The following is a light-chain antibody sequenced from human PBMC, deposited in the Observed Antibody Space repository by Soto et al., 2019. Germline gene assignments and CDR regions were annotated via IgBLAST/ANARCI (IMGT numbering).Light chain of an antibody. Sequence: DIQMTQSPSTLSASLGDRVTITCRASQSISSWLAWYQQKPGKAPKLLIYKASSLESGVPSRLSGSGSGTEFTLTISSLQPDDFATYYCQQYNSLWTCGQGTKVDIK. CDR2: KAS. V-gene: IGKV1-5*03. J-gene: IGKJ1*01. CDR1: QSISSW. CDR3: QQYNSLWT.